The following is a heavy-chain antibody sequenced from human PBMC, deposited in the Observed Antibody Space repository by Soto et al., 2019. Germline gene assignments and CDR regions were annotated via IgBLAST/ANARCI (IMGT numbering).Heavy chain of an antibody. CDR2: IYSVGNT. V-gene: IGHV3-53*01. CDR1: VFTVSNSY. Sequence: VGSLRLSCVSSVFTVSNSYMSCVRQAPGKGLEWVSIIYSVGNTYYADSVKGRFTISRDNSKNTLFLQMNSLRAEDTAVYYCERFTLKANCFQPWAQVTLVTVSS. CDR3: ERFTLKANCFQP. J-gene: IGHJ5*02. D-gene: IGHD3-16*01.